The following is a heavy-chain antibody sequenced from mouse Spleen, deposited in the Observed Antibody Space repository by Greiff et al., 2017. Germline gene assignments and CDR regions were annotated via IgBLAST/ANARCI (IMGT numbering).Heavy chain of an antibody. CDR3: ARAIYDYDEAFAY. V-gene: IGHV5-17*01. J-gene: IGHJ3*01. Sequence: EVKLMESGGGLVKPGGSLKLSCAASGFTFSDYGMHWVRQAPEKGLEWVAYISSGSSTIYYADTVKGRFTISRDNAKNTLFLQMTSLRSEDTAMYYCARAIYDYDEAFAYWGQGTLVTVSA. D-gene: IGHD2-4*01. CDR1: GFTFSDYG. CDR2: ISSGSSTI.